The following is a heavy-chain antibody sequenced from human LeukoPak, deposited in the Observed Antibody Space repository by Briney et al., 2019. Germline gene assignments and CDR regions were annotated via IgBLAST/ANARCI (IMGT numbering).Heavy chain of an antibody. Sequence: GGSLRLSCAASGFTFSSYGMHWVRQAPGKGLERVAVIWYDGSNKYYADSVKGRFTISRDNSKNTLYLQMNSLRAEDTAVYYCGRERSGTYRTIDYWGQGTLVTVSS. D-gene: IGHD1-26*01. CDR2: IWYDGSNK. CDR1: GFTFSSYG. J-gene: IGHJ4*02. V-gene: IGHV3-33*01. CDR3: GRERSGTYRTIDY.